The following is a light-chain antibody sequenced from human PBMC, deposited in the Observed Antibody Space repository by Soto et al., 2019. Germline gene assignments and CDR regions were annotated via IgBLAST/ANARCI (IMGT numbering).Light chain of an antibody. CDR2: DAS. V-gene: IGKV3-11*01. J-gene: IGKJ2*01. CDR1: QSVSSY. Sequence: EIVLTQSPATLSSSPGERATLSCRASQSVSSYLAWYQQKPGQAPRLLIYDASNRATGIPARFSGSGSGTDFTLTISSLEPEDFAVYYCQQRSNWPPRTFGQGTKLEIK. CDR3: QQRSNWPPRT.